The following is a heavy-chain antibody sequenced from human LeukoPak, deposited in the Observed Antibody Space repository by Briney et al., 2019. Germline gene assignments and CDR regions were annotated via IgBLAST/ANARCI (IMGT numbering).Heavy chain of an antibody. CDR3: ARDVTMVRGVMSDHFDY. V-gene: IGHV4-34*01. J-gene: IGHJ4*02. D-gene: IGHD3-10*01. CDR2: INHSGST. Sequence: KPSETLSLTCAVYGGSFSGYYWSWIRQPPGEGLEWIGEINHSGSTNYNPSLKSRVTISVDTSKNQFSLKLSSVTAADTAVYYCARDVTMVRGVMSDHFDYWGQGTLVTVSS. CDR1: GGSFSGYY.